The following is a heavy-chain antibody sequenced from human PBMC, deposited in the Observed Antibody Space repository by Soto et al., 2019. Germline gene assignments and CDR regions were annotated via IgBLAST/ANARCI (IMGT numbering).Heavy chain of an antibody. V-gene: IGHV4-59*12. CDR1: GASITSYY. Sequence: QGQLQESGPGLVRPSETLSLTCTVSGASITSYYWSWIRQSSRKGLEWIGYIPYSGSTNYNHSFENRVTMSIVTSKCQFSLRLRSVTAADTAVYYCARLAYYCCLDVWVMGTAVTVSS. CDR2: IPYSGST. CDR3: ARLAYYCCLDV. J-gene: IGHJ6*03.